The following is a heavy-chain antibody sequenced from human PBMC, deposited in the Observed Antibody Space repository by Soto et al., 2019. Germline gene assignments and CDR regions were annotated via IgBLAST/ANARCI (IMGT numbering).Heavy chain of an antibody. CDR2: ISYDGSNK. V-gene: IGHV3-30-3*01. CDR3: ARSFCPDY. CDR1: GFTFSSYA. D-gene: IGHD3-16*01. J-gene: IGHJ4*02. Sequence: GGSLRLSCAASGFTFSSYAMHWVRQAPGKGLEWVAVISYDGSNKYYADSVKGRFTISRDNSKNTLYLQMNSLRAEDTAVYYCARSFCPDYWGQGTLVTVSS.